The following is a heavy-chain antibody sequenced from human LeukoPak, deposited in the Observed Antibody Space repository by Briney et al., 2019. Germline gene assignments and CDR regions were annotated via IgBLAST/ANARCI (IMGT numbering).Heavy chain of an antibody. Sequence: GGSLRLSCVASGFTFSRNAMHWVRQAPGKGPEWVAIISYDGSDKYYADSVKGRFTISRDNSKNTLYLQMNSLRAEDTAVYYCARDSQWLGNFDYWGQGTLVTVSS. J-gene: IGHJ4*02. V-gene: IGHV3-30*03. D-gene: IGHD6-19*01. CDR1: GFTFSRNA. CDR3: ARDSQWLGNFDY. CDR2: ISYDGSDK.